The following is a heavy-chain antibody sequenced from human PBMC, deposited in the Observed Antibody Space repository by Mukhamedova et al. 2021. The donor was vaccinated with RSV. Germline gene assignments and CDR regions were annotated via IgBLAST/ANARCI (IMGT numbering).Heavy chain of an antibody. J-gene: IGHJ4*01. V-gene: IGHV3-53*01. CDR3: AREGVQRGYSYGYYYFDY. D-gene: IGHD5-18*01. Sequence: VSSSYMSWVRQAPGKGLEWVSVIYSGGDTYYADSVKGRFTISRDDSKNTLYLQMNSLRAEDTAVYYCAREGVQRGYSYGYYYFDYW. CDR2: IYSGGDT. CDR1: VSSSY.